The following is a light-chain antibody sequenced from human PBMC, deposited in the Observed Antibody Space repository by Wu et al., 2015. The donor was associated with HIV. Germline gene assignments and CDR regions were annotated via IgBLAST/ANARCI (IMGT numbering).Light chain of an antibody. V-gene: IGKV1-5*03. J-gene: IGKJ1*01. Sequence: DIQMTQSPSTLSASVGDRVTITCRANQSISSWLAWYQQKPGTAPKLLIYKASSLESGVPSRFSGSGSGTEFTLTISSLQPDDFATYYCQQYKSYPWTFGQGTKVEMK. CDR2: KAS. CDR3: QQYKSYPWT. CDR1: QSISSW.